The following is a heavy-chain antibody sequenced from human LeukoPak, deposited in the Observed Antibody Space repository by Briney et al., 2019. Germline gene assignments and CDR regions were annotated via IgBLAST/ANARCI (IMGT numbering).Heavy chain of an antibody. CDR3: ARRGNAGWAY. D-gene: IGHD1-1*01. Sequence: SETLSLTCAVSGYSISSGYYWGWIRQPPGKGLEWIGSIYHSGSTYYNPSLKSRVTISVDTSKIQFSLKLSSVTAADTAVYYCARRGNAGWAYWGQGTLVTVSS. V-gene: IGHV4-38-2*01. CDR1: GYSISSGYY. CDR2: IYHSGST. J-gene: IGHJ4*02.